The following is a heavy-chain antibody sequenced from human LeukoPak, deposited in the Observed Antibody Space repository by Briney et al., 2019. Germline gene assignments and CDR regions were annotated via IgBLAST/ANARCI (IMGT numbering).Heavy chain of an antibody. CDR3: AKDQRDGYSSRSFFDY. J-gene: IGHJ4*02. CDR1: GFTFSSYA. D-gene: IGHD6-13*01. CDR2: ISGSGGST. V-gene: IGHV3-23*01. Sequence: GGSLRLSCAASGFTFSSYAMGWVRRAPGKGLEWVSAISGSGGSTYYADSVKGRFTISRDNSKNTLYLQMNSLRAEDTAVYYCAKDQRDGYSSRSFFDYWGQGTLVTVSS.